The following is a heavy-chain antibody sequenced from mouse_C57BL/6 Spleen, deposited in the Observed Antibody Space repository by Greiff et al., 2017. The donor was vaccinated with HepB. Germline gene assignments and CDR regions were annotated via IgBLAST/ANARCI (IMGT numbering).Heavy chain of an antibody. CDR1: GYTFTDYY. Sequence: EVQLQQSGPELVKPGASVKISCKASGYTFTDYYMNWVKQSHGKSLEWIGDINPNNGGTSYNQKFKGKATLTVDKSSSTAYMELRSLTSEDSAVYYCARNYYGSRLQGRAMDYWGQGTSVTVSS. D-gene: IGHD1-1*01. J-gene: IGHJ4*01. CDR3: ARNYYGSRLQGRAMDY. V-gene: IGHV1-26*01. CDR2: INPNNGGT.